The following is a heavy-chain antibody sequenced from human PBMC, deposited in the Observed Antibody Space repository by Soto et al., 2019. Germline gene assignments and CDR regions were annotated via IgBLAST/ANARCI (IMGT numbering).Heavy chain of an antibody. CDR2: IYYSGST. D-gene: IGHD3-16*02. V-gene: IGHV4-59*08. CDR3: ARHFRRLSPSLFDY. J-gene: IGHJ4*02. Sequence: PSETLSLTCTVSGGSISSYYWSWIRQPPGKGLEWIGYIYYSGSTNYNPSLKSRVTISVDTSKNQFSLKLSSVTAADTAVYYCARHFRRLSPSLFDYWGQGTLVTVSS. CDR1: GGSISSYY.